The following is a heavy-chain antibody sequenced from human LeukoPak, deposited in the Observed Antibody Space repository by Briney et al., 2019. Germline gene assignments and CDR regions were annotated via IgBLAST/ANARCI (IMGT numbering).Heavy chain of an antibody. CDR1: GFPLSNYW. V-gene: IGHV3-74*01. CDR2: INIDGSSI. J-gene: IGHJ4*02. D-gene: IGHD3-22*01. Sequence: GGSLRLSCAASGFPLSNYWMHWVRQAPGKGLVWVSRINIDGSSISYADSVKGRFTISRDNAKNSLYLQMNSLSAEDTAVYYCAREFPYYYDTSGYHLDYWGQGTLVTVSS. CDR3: AREFPYYYDTSGYHLDY.